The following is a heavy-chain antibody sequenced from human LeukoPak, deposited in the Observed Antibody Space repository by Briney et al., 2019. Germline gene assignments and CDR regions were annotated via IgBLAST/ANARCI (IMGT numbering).Heavy chain of an antibody. CDR1: AYTFTVSY. V-gene: IGHV1-2*02. D-gene: IGHD2-2*01. CDR2: TNPSTGGT. Sequence: ASVTVSFTTSAYTFTVSYLHWVRQVPGQGLEWMGWTNPSTGGTKSAQQFEGRVTMTRDTSNTTGYLELRSLRLDDTATYYCARGGAFCSITTCHEFDHWGQGALVIVSS. CDR3: ARGGAFCSITTCHEFDH. J-gene: IGHJ4*02.